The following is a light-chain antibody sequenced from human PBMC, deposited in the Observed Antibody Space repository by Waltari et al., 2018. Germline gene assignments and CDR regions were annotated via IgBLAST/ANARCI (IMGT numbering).Light chain of an antibody. V-gene: IGKV1-9*01. Sequence: DIQLTQSPSFLSASVGDRVTITCRASQGISSYLAWYQQQPGEAPKLLISAASTLQSGVPSRFSGSGSGTEFTLTISSLQPEDFATYYCQHLNNYPLTFGGGTKVEIK. CDR1: QGISSY. CDR2: AAS. CDR3: QHLNNYPLT. J-gene: IGKJ4*01.